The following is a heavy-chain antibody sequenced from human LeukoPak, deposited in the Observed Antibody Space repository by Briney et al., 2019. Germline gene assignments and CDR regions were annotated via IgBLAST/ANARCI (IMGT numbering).Heavy chain of an antibody. D-gene: IGHD2-15*01. CDR3: ARGGWVAPGIWALFDY. J-gene: IGHJ4*02. V-gene: IGHV4-30-4*01. Sequence: PSETLSLTCTVSGGSISSANYYWSWIRQPPGKGLEWIGYIYYSGSAYYNPSLKSRITISLDTSKNQFSLKLSSVTAADTAIYYCARGGWVAPGIWALFDYWGQETLVTVSS. CDR2: IYYSGSA. CDR1: GGSISSANYY.